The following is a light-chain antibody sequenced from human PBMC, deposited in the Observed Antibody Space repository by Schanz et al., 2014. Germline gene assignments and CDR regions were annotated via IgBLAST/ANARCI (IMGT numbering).Light chain of an antibody. Sequence: DIVMTQSPLSLPVTPGEPASISCRSSQSLLHSNGYNYLDWYLQKPGQSPQLLIYLGSNRASGVHDRFSGSGSGTDFTLKISRVEAEDVGVYYCMQALQTPLFTFGPGTKVDIK. CDR3: MQALQTPLFT. V-gene: IGKV2-28*01. CDR2: LGS. CDR1: QSLLHSNGYNY. J-gene: IGKJ3*01.